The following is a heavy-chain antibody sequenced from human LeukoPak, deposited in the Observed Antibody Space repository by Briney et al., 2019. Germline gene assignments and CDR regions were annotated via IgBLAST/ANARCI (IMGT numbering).Heavy chain of an antibody. J-gene: IGHJ6*04. D-gene: IGHD3-10*01. V-gene: IGHV3-30*18. CDR1: GFTFSSYG. CDR2: ISYDGSNK. Sequence: GGSLRLSCAASGFTFSSYGMHWVRQAPGKGLEWVAVISYDGSNKYYADSVKGRFTISRDNSKNTLYLQMNSLRAEDTAVYYCAKDCGSGSYYYYGKDVWGKGTTVTVSS. CDR3: AKDCGSGSYYYYGKDV.